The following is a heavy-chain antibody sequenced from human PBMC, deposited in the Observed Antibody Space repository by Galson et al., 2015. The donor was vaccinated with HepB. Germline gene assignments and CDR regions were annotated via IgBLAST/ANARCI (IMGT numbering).Heavy chain of an antibody. D-gene: IGHD2-21*01. Sequence: QSGAEVKKPGESLRISCKGSKYMFTNYWISWVRQMPGKGLEWMGKIDPSDSYTSYSPSFQGHVTISVDKSIDTAYLHWSSLKASDTAMCFCARPATRYCGGDCYKNHWFFDLWGRGTLVTVSS. J-gene: IGHJ2*01. CDR2: IDPSDSYT. CDR1: KYMFTNYW. CDR3: ARPATRYCGGDCYKNHWFFDL. V-gene: IGHV5-10-1*01.